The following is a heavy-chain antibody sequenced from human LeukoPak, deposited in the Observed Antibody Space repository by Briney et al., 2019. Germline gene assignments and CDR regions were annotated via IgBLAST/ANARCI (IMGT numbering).Heavy chain of an antibody. V-gene: IGHV3-21*01. J-gene: IGHJ5*02. CDR2: ISSSSSYI. CDR1: GFTFSSYS. Sequence: GGSLRLSCAASGFTFSSYSMNWVRQAPGKGLEWVSSISSSSSYIYYADSVKGRFTISRDNAKNSLYLQMNSLRAEDTAVYYCARGVPATTNWFDPWGQGTLVTVSS. D-gene: IGHD2-2*01. CDR3: ARGVPATTNWFDP.